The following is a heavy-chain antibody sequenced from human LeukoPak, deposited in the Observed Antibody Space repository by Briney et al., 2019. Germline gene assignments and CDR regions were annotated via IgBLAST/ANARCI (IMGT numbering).Heavy chain of an antibody. J-gene: IGHJ5*02. CDR3: ARGYCSSTSCYHGGVWFDP. CDR2: IIPIFGTA. CDR1: GYTFTSYG. D-gene: IGHD2-2*01. Sequence: SVKVSCKASGYTFTSYGISWVRQAPGQGLEWMGGIIPIFGTANYAQKFQGRVTITTDESTSTAYMELSSLRSEDTAVYYCARGYCSSTSCYHGGVWFDPWGQGTLVTVSS. V-gene: IGHV1-69*05.